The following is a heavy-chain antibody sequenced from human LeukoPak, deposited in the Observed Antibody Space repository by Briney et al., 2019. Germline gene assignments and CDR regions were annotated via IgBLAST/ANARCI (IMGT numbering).Heavy chain of an antibody. CDR2: IYSGGST. J-gene: IGHJ4*02. Sequence: GGSLRLSCAASGFTFSSYGMSWVRQAPGKGLEWVSVIYSGGSTYYADSVKGRFTISRDNSKNTLYLQMNSLRAEDTAVYYCARVLIEWGKGTLVTVSS. D-gene: IGHD3-22*01. CDR1: GFTFSSYG. V-gene: IGHV3-66*01. CDR3: ARVLIE.